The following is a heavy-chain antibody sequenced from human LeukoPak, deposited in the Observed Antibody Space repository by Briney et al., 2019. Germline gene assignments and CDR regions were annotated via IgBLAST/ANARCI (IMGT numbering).Heavy chain of an antibody. CDR3: ASQVVVAGTQYFDY. CDR2: IYYSGNT. Sequence: SETLSLTCTVSGGSISSSSYYWGWIRQPPGKGLEWIGSIYYSGNTYYNPSLKSRVTISVDTSQNQFSLKLSSVTAADTAVYYCASQVVVAGTQYFDYWGQGTLVTVSS. CDR1: GGSISSSSYY. V-gene: IGHV4-39*01. J-gene: IGHJ4*02. D-gene: IGHD2-15*01.